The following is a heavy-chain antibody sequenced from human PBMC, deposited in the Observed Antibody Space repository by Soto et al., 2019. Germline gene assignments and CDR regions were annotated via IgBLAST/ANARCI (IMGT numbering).Heavy chain of an antibody. CDR1: GGSISSYY. CDR3: ARDQGSSWYGDYFDY. D-gene: IGHD6-13*01. Sequence: QVQLQESGPGLVKPSETLSLTCTVSGGSISSYYWSWIRQPAGKGLEWIGRIYTSGSTNYNPSLKSGVTMSVDTSKNQFSLKLSSVTAADTAVYYCARDQGSSWYGDYFDYWGQGTLVTVSS. V-gene: IGHV4-4*07. CDR2: IYTSGST. J-gene: IGHJ4*02.